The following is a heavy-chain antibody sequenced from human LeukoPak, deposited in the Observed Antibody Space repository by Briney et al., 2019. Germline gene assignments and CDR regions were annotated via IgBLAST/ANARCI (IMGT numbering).Heavy chain of an antibody. D-gene: IGHD3-10*01. Sequence: GGSLRLSCAASGFTFSSYAMSWVRQAPGKGLEWVSAISGSGGSTYYADSVKGRFTISRDNSKNTLYLQMNSLRAEDTGVYYCARDSRPQVLLWFGNSPNYYGMDVWGQGTTVTVSS. J-gene: IGHJ6*02. V-gene: IGHV3-23*01. CDR2: ISGSGGST. CDR3: ARDSRPQVLLWFGNSPNYYGMDV. CDR1: GFTFSSYA.